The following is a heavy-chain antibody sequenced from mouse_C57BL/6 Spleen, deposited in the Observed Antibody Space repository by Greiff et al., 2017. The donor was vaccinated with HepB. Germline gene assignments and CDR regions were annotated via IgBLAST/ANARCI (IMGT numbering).Heavy chain of an antibody. CDR2: ISDGGSYT. CDR3: SSGYAMDY. J-gene: IGHJ4*01. Sequence: EVQVVESGGGLVKPGGSLKLSCAASGFTFSSYAMSWVRQTPEKRLEWVATISDGGSYTYYPDNVKGRFTISRDNAKNNLYLQMSHLKSEDTAMYYCSSGYAMDYWGQGTSVTVSS. D-gene: IGHD1-1*01. V-gene: IGHV5-4*01. CDR1: GFTFSSYA.